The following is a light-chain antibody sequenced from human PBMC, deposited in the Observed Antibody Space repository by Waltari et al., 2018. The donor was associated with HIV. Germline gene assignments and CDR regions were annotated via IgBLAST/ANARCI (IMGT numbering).Light chain of an antibody. CDR2: EVS. V-gene: IGLV2-8*01. J-gene: IGLJ2*01. CDR1: SSDVGGYNY. Sequence: QSALTQPPSAYGSPGPSVTISCTGTSSDVGGYNYVSWYQQHPGKASRLMLYEVSKRPSGVHERFAGFKSGNTAALTVSVLQAEDEADYYCSSYAGSSNVVFGGGTKLTVL. CDR3: SSYAGSSNVV.